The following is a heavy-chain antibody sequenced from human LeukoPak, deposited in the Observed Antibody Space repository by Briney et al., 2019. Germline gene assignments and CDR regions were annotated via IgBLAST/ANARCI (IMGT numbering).Heavy chain of an antibody. D-gene: IGHD2-21*01. Sequence: ASVKVSCKASGYTFTSYGISWVRQAPGQGLEWMGWINPNSGGTNYAQKFQGRVTMTRDTSISTAYMELSRLRSDDTAVYYCARWVIANWFDPWGQGTLVTVSS. J-gene: IGHJ5*02. V-gene: IGHV1-2*02. CDR1: GYTFTSYG. CDR3: ARWVIANWFDP. CDR2: INPNSGGT.